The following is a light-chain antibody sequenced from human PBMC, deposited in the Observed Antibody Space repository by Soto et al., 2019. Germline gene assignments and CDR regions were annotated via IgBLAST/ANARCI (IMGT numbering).Light chain of an antibody. Sequence: DIQMTQSPSTLSASVGDRVTITCRATQNVNTSSPWSQQKPGKVPKLLIFDASTLQTGVPSRFGGGGSGTEFTLTISGLQPDDFATYYCQQYNSDSPWTVGPGTKLDSK. CDR3: QQYNSDSPWT. V-gene: IGKV1-5*01. J-gene: IGKJ1*01. CDR2: DAS. CDR1: QNVNTS.